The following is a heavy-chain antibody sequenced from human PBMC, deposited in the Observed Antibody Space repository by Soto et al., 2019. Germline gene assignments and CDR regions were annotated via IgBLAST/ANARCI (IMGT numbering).Heavy chain of an antibody. Sequence: PGGSLRLSCAASGFTFSDYYMSWIRQAPGKGLEWVSYISSSGSTIYYADSVKGRFTISRDNAKNSLYLQMNSLRAEDTAVYYCARARFPHSSPTFVDYWGQGTLVTVSS. CDR3: ARARFPHSSPTFVDY. CDR2: ISSSGSTI. D-gene: IGHD3-16*01. J-gene: IGHJ4*02. V-gene: IGHV3-11*01. CDR1: GFTFSDYY.